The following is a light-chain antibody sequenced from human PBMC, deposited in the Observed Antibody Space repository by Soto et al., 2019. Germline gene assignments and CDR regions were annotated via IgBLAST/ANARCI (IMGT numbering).Light chain of an antibody. Sequence: DIQMTQSPSTLSASIGDIVSITCRASQSISVWLAWHQQKPGKAPKLLIYQASTLESGVPSRFSGSGSGTKFTLTISSLQPDDFATYYCLQYETYWTFGQGTKVDIK. CDR3: LQYETYWT. CDR2: QAS. J-gene: IGKJ1*01. V-gene: IGKV1-5*03. CDR1: QSISVW.